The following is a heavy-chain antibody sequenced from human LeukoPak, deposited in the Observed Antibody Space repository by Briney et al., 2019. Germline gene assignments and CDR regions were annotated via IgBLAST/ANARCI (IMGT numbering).Heavy chain of an antibody. D-gene: IGHD3-22*01. CDR1: GYSFTNYW. Sequence: GESLKISCKGSGYSFTNYWIGWVRQMPGKGLEWMGTIDPSDSYTNYGPSFQGHVTISADKSISTAYLQWSSLKASDTAMYYRAYAVGDYDSFDYWGQGTLVTVSS. CDR3: AYAVGDYDSFDY. CDR2: IDPSDSYT. J-gene: IGHJ4*02. V-gene: IGHV5-10-1*01.